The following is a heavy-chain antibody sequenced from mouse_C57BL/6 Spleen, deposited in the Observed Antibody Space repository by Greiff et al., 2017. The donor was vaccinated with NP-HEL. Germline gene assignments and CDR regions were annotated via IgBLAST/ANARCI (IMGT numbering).Heavy chain of an antibody. CDR1: GYTFTSYT. V-gene: IGHV1-4*01. CDR3: ANAPSLVLFFDY. Sequence: VQGVESGAELARPGASVKMSCKASGYTFTSYTMHWVKQRPGQGLEWIGYINPSSGYTKYNQKFKDKATLTADKSSSTAYKQLSSRTSEDSAVYYCANAPSLVLFFDYWDQGTTRTVSS. D-gene: IGHD1-1*01. CDR2: INPSSGYT. J-gene: IGHJ2*01.